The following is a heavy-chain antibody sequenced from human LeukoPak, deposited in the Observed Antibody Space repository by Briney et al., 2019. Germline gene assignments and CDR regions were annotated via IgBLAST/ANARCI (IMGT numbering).Heavy chain of an antibody. CDR1: GFTFTNYA. Sequence: GGSLRLSCAASGFTFTNYALHWVRQAPGKGLEWVAVIFYDGSNKYYADSVKGRFTISRDNAKNSLYLQMNSLRAEDTAVYYCARGSPWTEITMIVVKNAFDIWGQGTMVTVSS. CDR3: ARGSPWTEITMIVVKNAFDI. D-gene: IGHD3-22*01. J-gene: IGHJ3*02. CDR2: IFYDGSNK. V-gene: IGHV3-30*04.